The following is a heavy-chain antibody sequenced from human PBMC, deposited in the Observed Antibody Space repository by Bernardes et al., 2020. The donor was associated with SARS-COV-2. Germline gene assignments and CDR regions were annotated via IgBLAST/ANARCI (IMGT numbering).Heavy chain of an antibody. CDR3: ARGARISMIVVVMPQAAFDI. CDR2: MNHCGST. CDR1: GGSFRGYY. D-gene: IGHD3-22*01. V-gene: IGHV4-34*01. Sequence: SETLSLTCAVYGGSFRGYYWSWIRQPPGKGLEWIGEMNHCGSTNYNPSLKSRVTISVDTSKNQFSLKLSSVTAADTAVYYCARGARISMIVVVMPQAAFDIWGQGTTVTVSP. J-gene: IGHJ3*02.